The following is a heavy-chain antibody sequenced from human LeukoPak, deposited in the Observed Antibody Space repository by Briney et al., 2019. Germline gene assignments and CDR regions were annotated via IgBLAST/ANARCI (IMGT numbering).Heavy chain of an antibody. V-gene: IGHV3-7*03. CDR2: VNRDGSET. CDR3: ARGSYGMDV. CDR1: GFALSSHW. Sequence: GGSLRLSCAASGFALSSHWMTWVRQVPGRGPEWVANVNRDGSETYYLDSVKGRFTISKDNAKNSLYLQMNSLRAEDTALYHCARGSYGMDVWGQGTTVTVSS. J-gene: IGHJ6*02.